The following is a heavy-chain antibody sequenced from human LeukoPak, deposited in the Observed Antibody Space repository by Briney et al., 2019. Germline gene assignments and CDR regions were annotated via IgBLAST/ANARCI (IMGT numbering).Heavy chain of an antibody. CDR1: RFTFGDYA. CDR2: IRSKAYGGTT. CDR3: TRSEYTYYYDGSGYLIDY. D-gene: IGHD3-22*01. Sequence: PGRSLRLSCTASRFTFGDYALTWVRQAPGKGLEWLGFIRSKAYGGTTELAASVEGRFTISRDDSKSIAYLQMNSLKTEDTAVYYCTRSEYTYYYDGSGYLIDYWGQGTLVTVSS. V-gene: IGHV3-49*04. J-gene: IGHJ4*02.